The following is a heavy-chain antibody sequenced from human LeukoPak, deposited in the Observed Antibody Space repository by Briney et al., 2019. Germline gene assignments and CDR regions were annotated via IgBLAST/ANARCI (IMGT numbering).Heavy chain of an antibody. J-gene: IGHJ6*02. V-gene: IGHV4-34*01. CDR2: INHSGST. CDR1: GGSFSGYY. CDR3: ARDRRNGYYYYGMDV. Sequence: SETLSLTCAVYGGSFSGYYWSWIRQPPGKGLEWIGEINHSGSTNYNPSLKSRVTISVDTSKNQFSLKLSSVTAADTAVYYCARDRRNGYYYYGMDVWGQGTTVTVSS. D-gene: IGHD2-8*01.